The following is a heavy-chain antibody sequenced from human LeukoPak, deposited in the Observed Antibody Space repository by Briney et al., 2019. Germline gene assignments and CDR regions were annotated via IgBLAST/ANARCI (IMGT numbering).Heavy chain of an antibody. D-gene: IGHD3-22*01. CDR1: GGSISSSNW. J-gene: IGHJ4*02. CDR3: ATEMYYDGSGPHFDY. Sequence: SGTLSLTCAVSGGSISSSNWWSWVRQPPGKGLEWIGEIFHTGNTNYNPSLKSRVTTSADQSKNQFSLKLSSVTAADTAVYYCATEMYYDGSGPHFDYWGQGTLVTVSS. CDR2: IFHTGNT. V-gene: IGHV4-4*02.